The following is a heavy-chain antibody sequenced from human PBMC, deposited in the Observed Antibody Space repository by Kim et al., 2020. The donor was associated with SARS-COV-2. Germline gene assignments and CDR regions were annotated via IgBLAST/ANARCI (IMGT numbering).Heavy chain of an antibody. CDR2: IYYSGST. J-gene: IGHJ3*02. D-gene: IGHD3-10*01. V-gene: IGHV4-31*03. CDR1: GGSISSGGYY. Sequence: SETLSLTCTVSGGSISSGGYYWSWIRQHPGKGLEWIGYIYYSGSTYYNPSLKSRVTISVDTSKNQFSLKLSSVTAADTAVYYCARFITMVRGVIGDDAFDIWGQGTMVTVSS. CDR3: ARFITMVRGVIGDDAFDI.